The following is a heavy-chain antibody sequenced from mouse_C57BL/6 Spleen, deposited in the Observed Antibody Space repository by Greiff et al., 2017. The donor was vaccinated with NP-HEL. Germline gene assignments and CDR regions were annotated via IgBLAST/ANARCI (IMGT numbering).Heavy chain of an antibody. CDR1: GYAFPHYL. CDR3: ARSVGGNYDAMDY. J-gene: IGHJ4*01. CDR2: ITPGSGGT. D-gene: IGHD2-1*01. V-gene: IGHV1-54*01. Sequence: QVQLKQSGAELVRPGTSVKVSCKASGYAFPHYLLAWLKQRPGQGLEWIGVITPGSGGTHYNEKFKGQATLTADKSSSPAYMQLSSLTSEDSAVYFWARSVGGNYDAMDYWGEGTSVTVSS.